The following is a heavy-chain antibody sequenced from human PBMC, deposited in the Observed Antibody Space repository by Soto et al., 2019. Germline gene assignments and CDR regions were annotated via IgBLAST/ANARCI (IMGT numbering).Heavy chain of an antibody. CDR3: ARGGYSSGWYLLFDY. Sequence: GGSLRLSCAASGFTFSSYAMHWVRQAPGKGLEWVAVISYDGSNKYYADSVKGRFTISRDNSKNTLYLQMNSLRAEDTAVYYCARGGYSSGWYLLFDYWGQGTLVTVSS. V-gene: IGHV3-30-3*01. D-gene: IGHD6-19*01. CDR2: ISYDGSNK. CDR1: GFTFSSYA. J-gene: IGHJ4*02.